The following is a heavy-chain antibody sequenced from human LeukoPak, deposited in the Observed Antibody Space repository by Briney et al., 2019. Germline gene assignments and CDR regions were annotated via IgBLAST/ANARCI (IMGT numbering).Heavy chain of an antibody. V-gene: IGHV4-61*08. CDR2: IYYSGST. Sequence: PSETLSLTCTVSGGSISSGDYYWSWIRQPPGKGLEWIGYIYYSGSTNYNPSLKSRVTISVDTSKNQFSLKLSSVTAADTAVYYCARGGIRLSRYGMDVWGQGTTVTVSS. J-gene: IGHJ6*02. CDR3: ARGGIRLSRYGMDV. CDR1: GGSISSGDYY. D-gene: IGHD3-16*01.